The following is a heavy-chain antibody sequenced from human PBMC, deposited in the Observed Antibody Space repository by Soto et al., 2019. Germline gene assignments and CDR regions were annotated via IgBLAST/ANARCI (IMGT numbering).Heavy chain of an antibody. Sequence: QVQLEESGGGMVQPGRSLRLSCAASGFTFSRHTMHWVRQAPGKGLEWMASISYDGSNKYYADSVKGRFTISRDNSKNTLSVQMYSLSAEETAVYYCASDRFRLGELSLLGYFDYWGQGTLVTVSS. CDR3: ASDRFRLGELSLLGYFDY. V-gene: IGHV3-30*04. CDR2: ISYDGSNK. J-gene: IGHJ4*02. CDR1: GFTFSRHT. D-gene: IGHD3-16*02.